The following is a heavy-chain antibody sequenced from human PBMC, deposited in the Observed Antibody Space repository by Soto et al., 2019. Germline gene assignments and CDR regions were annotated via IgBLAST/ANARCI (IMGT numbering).Heavy chain of an antibody. Sequence: PSETLSITCTVSGYSVSKYYWNWIRQPAGKGLEWIGRIYTTRSPNYNPSLKSRVTMSVDTSKNQFSLKLNPSSVTAADTAVYYCARSPAYGDYANLDTWGQGTLVTVSS. D-gene: IGHD4-17*01. CDR3: ARSPAYGDYANLDT. CDR1: GYSVSKYY. J-gene: IGHJ5*02. V-gene: IGHV4-4*07. CDR2: IYTTRSP.